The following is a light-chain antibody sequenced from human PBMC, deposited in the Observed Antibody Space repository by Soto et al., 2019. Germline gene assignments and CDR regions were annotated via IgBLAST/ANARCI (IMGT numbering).Light chain of an antibody. Sequence: DIQMTQSPSSVSASVGDRVTITCRASQGISSWLAWYQRKPGRAPKLLIYAASRLQAGVPLRFSGSGSGTDFTLTISDLQPEDFATYYCQQLNSFPLTFGQGTRLEI. CDR2: AAS. CDR1: QGISSW. V-gene: IGKV1D-12*01. CDR3: QQLNSFPLT. J-gene: IGKJ5*01.